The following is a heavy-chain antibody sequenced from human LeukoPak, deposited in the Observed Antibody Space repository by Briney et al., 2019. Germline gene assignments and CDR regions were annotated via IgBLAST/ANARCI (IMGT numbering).Heavy chain of an antibody. CDR3: ARGQQWLEAFDY. CDR1: GYTFTGYY. CDR2: INPNSGVT. J-gene: IGHJ4*02. Sequence: ALVKVSCKASGYTFTGYYIHWVRQAPGQGLEWMGWINPNSGVTHYPQKFQGRVTMTRDTSIRTAYMEVSSLRSDDTAVYYCARGQQWLEAFDYWGLGTLVTVSS. V-gene: IGHV1-2*02. D-gene: IGHD6-19*01.